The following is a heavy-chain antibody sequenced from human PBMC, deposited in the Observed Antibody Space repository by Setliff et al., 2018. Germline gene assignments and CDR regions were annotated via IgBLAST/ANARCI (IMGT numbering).Heavy chain of an antibody. Sequence: PSETLSLTCAVYGGSFSGYYWSWIRQPPGKGLEWIGEINHSGSTNYNPSLKSRVTISVDTSKNQFSLKLSSVTAADTAVYYCARLEAVRRFWSGYYYDYYYYYMDVWGKGTTVTVSS. CDR3: ARLEAVRRFWSGYYYDYYYYYMDV. D-gene: IGHD3-3*01. CDR1: GGSFSGYY. V-gene: IGHV4-34*01. J-gene: IGHJ6*03. CDR2: INHSGST.